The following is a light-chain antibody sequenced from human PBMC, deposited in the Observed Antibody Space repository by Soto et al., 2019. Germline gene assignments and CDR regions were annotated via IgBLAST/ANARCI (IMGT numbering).Light chain of an antibody. V-gene: IGKV2-28*01. J-gene: IGKJ1*01. CDR3: MKPLQPPWK. CDR2: LGS. CDR1: PILLHSNGYNY. Sequence: DIVITHSPLALAVTPGGPGSISYSSSPILLHSNGYNYLDWYLQKPGQSPKLLIYLGSSRATGVPDRFSGSGSGTDFTLKISRVEAEDVGVYYCMKPLQPPWKCGQGTTGAIK.